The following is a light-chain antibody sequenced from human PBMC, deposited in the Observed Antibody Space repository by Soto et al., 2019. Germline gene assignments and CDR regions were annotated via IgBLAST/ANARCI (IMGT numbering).Light chain of an antibody. CDR2: DAS. V-gene: IGKV3-11*01. J-gene: IGKJ1*01. CDR1: HSVSTY. CDR3: QQRSNWPPT. Sequence: FTPAPSTLSLSPGQRVSLSCRASHSVSTYLAWYQQKPGQAPRLLIYDASNRATGIPARFSGSGSGTDFSLTISSLEPEDFAVYYCQQRSNWPPTFGQGTKVAIK.